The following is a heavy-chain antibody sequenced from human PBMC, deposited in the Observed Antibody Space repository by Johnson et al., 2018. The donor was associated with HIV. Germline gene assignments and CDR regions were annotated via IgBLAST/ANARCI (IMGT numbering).Heavy chain of an antibody. V-gene: IGHV3-30-3*01. CDR2: ISYDGSSK. CDR3: ARALTTDAFDI. CDR1: GFTFSSYW. J-gene: IGHJ3*02. Sequence: QVQLVESGGGLVQSGGSLRLSCAASGFTFSSYWMSWVRQAPGKGLEWVAVISYDGSSKYYADSVKGRFTISRDNSKNTLYLQMNSLRAEDTAVYYCARALTTDAFDIWGQGTMVTVSS. D-gene: IGHD4-17*01.